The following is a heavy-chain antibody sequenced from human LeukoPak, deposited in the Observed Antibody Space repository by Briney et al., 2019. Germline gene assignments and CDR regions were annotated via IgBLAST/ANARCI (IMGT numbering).Heavy chain of an antibody. J-gene: IGHJ4*02. CDR2: IDPTDSYT. D-gene: IGHD5-12*01. CDR3: ARLPSGYSGYPYSDY. V-gene: IGHV5-10-1*01. Sequence: GASLRISCKGSGYRFISYWITWVRPMPGKGLEWMGRIDPTDSYTTYSPSFQGHVTISADKSISTAYLQWNSLKASDTAMYYCARLPSGYSGYPYSDYWGQGTLVTVSS. CDR1: GYRFISYW.